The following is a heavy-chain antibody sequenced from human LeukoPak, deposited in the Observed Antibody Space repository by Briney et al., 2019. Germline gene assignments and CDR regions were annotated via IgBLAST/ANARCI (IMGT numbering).Heavy chain of an antibody. Sequence: SETLPLTCTVSGGSISSSSYYWGWIRQPPGKGLEWIGSIYYSGSTYYNPSLKSRVTISVDTSKNQFSLKLSSVTAADTAVYYCARQKGYSSGWYFDYWGQGTLVTVSS. CDR1: GGSISSSSYY. V-gene: IGHV4-39*01. CDR2: IYYSGST. D-gene: IGHD6-19*01. J-gene: IGHJ4*02. CDR3: ARQKGYSSGWYFDY.